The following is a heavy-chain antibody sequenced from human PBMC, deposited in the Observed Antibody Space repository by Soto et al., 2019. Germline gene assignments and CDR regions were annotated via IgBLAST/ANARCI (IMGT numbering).Heavy chain of an antibody. CDR2: IRGSDGST. J-gene: IGHJ4*02. CDR3: EKDVNYDILAGYYYY. V-gene: IGHV3-23*01. CDR1: GFTISSYG. Sequence: EVQLLESGGGLVQPGGSLRLSCAASGFTISSYGMTWVRQAPGKGLEWVSTIRGSDGSTYDADSVKGRFTISRDNSKNTVYLQMNSLRVEDTAVYFCEKDVNYDILAGYYYYWGQGTLVSVSS. D-gene: IGHD3-9*01.